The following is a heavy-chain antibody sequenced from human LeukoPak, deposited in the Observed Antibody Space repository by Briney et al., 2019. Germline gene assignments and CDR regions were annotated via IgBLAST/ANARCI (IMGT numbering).Heavy chain of an antibody. CDR2: ISPNSGGT. J-gene: IGHJ3*02. D-gene: IGHD2-2*01. CDR1: GYTFTGYY. V-gene: IGHV1-2*02. CDR3: ARVLGYCSSTSCPNDAFDI. Sequence: ASVKVSCKASGYTFTGYYMHWVRQAPGQGLEWMGWISPNSGGTNYAQKFQGRVTMTRDTSISTAYMELSRLRSDDTAVYYCARVLGYCSSTSCPNDAFDIWGQGTMVTVSS.